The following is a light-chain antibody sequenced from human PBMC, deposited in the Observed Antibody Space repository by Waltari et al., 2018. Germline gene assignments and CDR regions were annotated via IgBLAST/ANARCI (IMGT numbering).Light chain of an antibody. CDR2: WAS. Sequence: DIVMTQSPDSLTVSLGERATISCKSSQSVCHGANDKNYLAWFQQKAGQPPKLLIHWASTRQSGVPDRFSGSGNETDFSLIISALQAEDVAVYYCQQYYSGPYTFGQGTRLEIK. J-gene: IGKJ2*01. CDR1: QSVCHGANDKNY. V-gene: IGKV4-1*01. CDR3: QQYYSGPYT.